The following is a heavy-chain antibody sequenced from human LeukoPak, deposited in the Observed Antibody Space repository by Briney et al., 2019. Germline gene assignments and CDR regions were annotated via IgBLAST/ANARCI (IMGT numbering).Heavy chain of an antibody. D-gene: IGHD2-2*01. CDR2: IYYSGST. J-gene: IGHJ4*02. CDR3: ARAYQLLKIFGN. Sequence: SETLSLTCTVSGGSISSSSYYWGWIRQPPGKGLEWIGSIYYSGSTYYTPSLKSRFTISVDTSKNQFSLKLSSVTAADTAVYYCARAYQLLKIFGNWGQGILVTVSS. CDR1: GGSISSSSYY. V-gene: IGHV4-39*07.